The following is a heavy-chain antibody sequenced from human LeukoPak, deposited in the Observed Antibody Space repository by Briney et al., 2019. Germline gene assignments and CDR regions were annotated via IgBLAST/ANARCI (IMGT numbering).Heavy chain of an antibody. J-gene: IGHJ3*02. D-gene: IGHD7-27*01. CDR3: ARANWGSSAFDI. Sequence: ASVKVSCKASGGTFSSYAISWVRQAAGQGLEWMGGIIPIFGTANYAQKFQGRVTITADESTSTAYMELSSLRSEDTAVYYCARANWGSSAFDIWGQGTMVTVSS. CDR1: GGTFSSYA. CDR2: IIPIFGTA. V-gene: IGHV1-69*13.